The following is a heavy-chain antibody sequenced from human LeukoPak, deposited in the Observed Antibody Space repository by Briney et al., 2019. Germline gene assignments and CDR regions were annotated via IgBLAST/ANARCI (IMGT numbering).Heavy chain of an antibody. Sequence: KSSETLSLTCAVYGGSFSGYYWSWIRQPPGKGLEWIGEINHSGSTNYNPSLKSRVTISVDTSKNQFSLKLSSVTAADTAVYYCARHPNNWNYVGYFDYWGQGTLVTVSS. V-gene: IGHV4-34*01. J-gene: IGHJ4*02. CDR2: INHSGST. CDR1: GGSFSGYY. D-gene: IGHD1-7*01. CDR3: ARHPNNWNYVGYFDY.